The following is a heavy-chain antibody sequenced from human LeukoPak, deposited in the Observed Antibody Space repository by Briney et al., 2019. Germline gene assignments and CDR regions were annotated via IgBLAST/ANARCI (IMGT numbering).Heavy chain of an antibody. V-gene: IGHV3-9*01. Sequence: GGSLRLSCAASGFTFDDYAMPWVRQAPGKGLEWVSGISWNSGSIGYADSVKGRFTISRDNAKNSLYLQMSSLRAEDTALYYCAKDTGGIAARPGGMDVWGQGTTVTVSS. CDR3: AKDTGGIAARPGGMDV. CDR2: ISWNSGSI. J-gene: IGHJ6*02. D-gene: IGHD6-6*01. CDR1: GFTFDDYA.